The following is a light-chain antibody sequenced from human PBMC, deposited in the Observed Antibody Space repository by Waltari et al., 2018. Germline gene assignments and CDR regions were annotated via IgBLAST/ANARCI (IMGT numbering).Light chain of an antibody. CDR2: SND. CDR1: SSNVEGNA. V-gene: IGLV1-44*01. CDR3: AAWDDSLNVWL. Sequence: QSVLTQPPSESGTPGQRVTIPCLGSSSNVEGNAVRWFQQLPGTAPKLLIYSNDQRPSGVPDRFSGSKSGTSASLAISGLQSEDEAVYYCAAWDDSLNVWLFGGGTKVTAL. J-gene: IGLJ3*02.